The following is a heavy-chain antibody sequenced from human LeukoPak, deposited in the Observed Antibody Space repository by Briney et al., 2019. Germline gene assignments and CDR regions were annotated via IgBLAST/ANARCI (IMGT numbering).Heavy chain of an antibody. Sequence: SETLSLTCAVYGGSFSGYYWSWIRQPPGKGLEWIGEINHSGSTNYNPPLKSRVTISVDTSKNQFSLKLSSVTAADTAVYYCARSQVVRGVIRFDYWGQGTLVTVSS. CDR1: GGSFSGYY. CDR3: ARSQVVRGVIRFDY. D-gene: IGHD3-10*01. CDR2: INHSGST. J-gene: IGHJ4*02. V-gene: IGHV4-34*01.